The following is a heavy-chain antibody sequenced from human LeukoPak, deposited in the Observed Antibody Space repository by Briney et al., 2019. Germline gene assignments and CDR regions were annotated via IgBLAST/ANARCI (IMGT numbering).Heavy chain of an antibody. V-gene: IGHV3-23*01. Sequence: GGSLRLSCTASGSSIGTYGMSWVRQAPGKGPEWVSSISVSGDTTYYSVSVRGRFSSSRDNSNNMLYLQMNSLRAEDTAVYFCARHFAMDVWGQGTTVSVSS. CDR3: ARHFAMDV. CDR2: ISVSGDTT. J-gene: IGHJ6*02. CDR1: GSSIGTYG.